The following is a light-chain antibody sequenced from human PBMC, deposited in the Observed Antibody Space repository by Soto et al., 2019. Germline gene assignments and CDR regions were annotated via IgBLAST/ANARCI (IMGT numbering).Light chain of an antibody. CDR2: DAS. Sequence: EIVLTQSPATLSLSPGETATLSCRASQSVSSYLAWYQQKPGQAPRLLIYDASTRATGVPARFSGSGSGTEFTLTISSLQSEDFAVYYCQQYNDWWTFGQGTKVDI. J-gene: IGKJ1*01. V-gene: IGKV3-15*01. CDR3: QQYNDWWT. CDR1: QSVSSY.